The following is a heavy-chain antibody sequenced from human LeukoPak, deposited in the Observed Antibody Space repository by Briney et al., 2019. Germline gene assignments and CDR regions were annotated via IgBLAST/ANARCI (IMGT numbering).Heavy chain of an antibody. D-gene: IGHD1-26*01. CDR3: ARDVAVGATGHGY. CDR1: GGSFSGYY. V-gene: IGHV4-34*01. Sequence: MPSETLSLTCAVYGGSFSGYYWSWIRQPPGKGLEWIGEINHSGSTNYNPSLKSRVTISVDTSKNQFSLKLSSVTAADTAVYYCARDVAVGATGHGYWGQGTLVTVSS. J-gene: IGHJ4*02. CDR2: INHSGST.